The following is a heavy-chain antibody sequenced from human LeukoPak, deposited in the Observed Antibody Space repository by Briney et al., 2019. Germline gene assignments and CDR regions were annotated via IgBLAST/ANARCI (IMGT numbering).Heavy chain of an antibody. CDR1: GYTFTGYY. D-gene: IGHD3-10*01. CDR2: ITPNSGGT. Sequence: ASVKVSCKASGYTFTGYYMHWVRQAPGQGLEWMGWITPNSGGTNYAQKFQGRVTMTSDTSISTAYMELSSLRSDDTAVFYCARGVYYGSGSHTDYRGQGTLVTVSS. J-gene: IGHJ4*02. CDR3: ARGVYYGSGSHTDY. V-gene: IGHV1-2*02.